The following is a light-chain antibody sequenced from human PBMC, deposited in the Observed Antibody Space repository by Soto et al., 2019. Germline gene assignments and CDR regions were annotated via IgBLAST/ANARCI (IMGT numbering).Light chain of an antibody. J-gene: IGLJ1*01. V-gene: IGLV2-14*01. CDR1: SRDVRGCSD. CDR2: EVS. Sequence: QSALTQPASGSGSPGQPLTITSTGTSRDVRGCSDVSSYLQHPGKAPKLMIYEVSTLPSGVANRFSGFISGPTAFLTLSWFQAEDVADYYCSSYTSSSTYVFGTGAKVTVL. CDR3: SSYTSSSTYV.